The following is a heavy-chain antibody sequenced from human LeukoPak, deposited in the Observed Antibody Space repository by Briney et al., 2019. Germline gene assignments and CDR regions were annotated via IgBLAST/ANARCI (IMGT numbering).Heavy chain of an antibody. CDR1: GFTFTNPW. J-gene: IGHJ4*02. D-gene: IGHD3-10*01. CDR2: IKRKTDGGTT. CDR3: TTDGGITMVRGVIDY. V-gene: IGHV3-15*01. Sequence: GGSLSLSCAASGFTFTNPWMTCVRQAPGKGLECVGRIKRKTDGGTTDYTAPVKGRFTISRDDPKNTLYLQMNSLKTEATAVYYCTTDGGITMVRGVIDYWGQGTLVTVSS.